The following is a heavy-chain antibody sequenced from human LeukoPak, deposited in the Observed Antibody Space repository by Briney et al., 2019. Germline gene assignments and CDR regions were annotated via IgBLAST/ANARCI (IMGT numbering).Heavy chain of an antibody. CDR1: GFIVSSNY. J-gene: IGHJ3*02. D-gene: IGHD3-3*02. Sequence: GGSLRLSCAASGFIVSSNYMSWVGQAPGKGLEWVSIIYSGGSTYYADSVKRRFTIFRDNSKNTLYLQMNSLRAEDAAVYNCARHLSGADIWGQGTMVTVSS. CDR3: ARHLSGADI. V-gene: IGHV3-53*01. CDR2: IYSGGST.